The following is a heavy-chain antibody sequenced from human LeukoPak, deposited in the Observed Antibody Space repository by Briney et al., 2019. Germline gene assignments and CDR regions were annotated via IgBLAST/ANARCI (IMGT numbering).Heavy chain of an antibody. CDR3: VRVRGSSGWYSAVGY. V-gene: IGHV1-2*02. Sequence: SVYLCCKSTGYSFTGYDMPWMRQAPGQGHEWMGWIYLNSGSPNYAPKFQGRVTMSRNTSISTAYMELSRLRSDDPAVYYCVRVRGSSGWYSAVGYWGQGTLVTVSS. J-gene: IGHJ4*02. CDR1: GYSFTGYD. CDR2: IYLNSGSP. D-gene: IGHD6-19*01.